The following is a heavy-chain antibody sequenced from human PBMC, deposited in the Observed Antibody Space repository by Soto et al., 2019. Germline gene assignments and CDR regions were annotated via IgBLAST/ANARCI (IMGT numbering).Heavy chain of an antibody. Sequence: QVQLVQSGAEVKKPGSSVKVSCKASGGTFSSYAISWVRQAPGQGLEWMGGIIPIFGTANYAQKFQGRVTITADESTSTAYMELSSLRSEATAVYYCASGMRGAGYYYYGMDVWGQGTTVTVSS. CDR3: ASGMRGAGYYYYGMDV. CDR1: GGTFSSYA. D-gene: IGHD1-1*01. CDR2: IIPIFGTA. V-gene: IGHV1-69*01. J-gene: IGHJ6*02.